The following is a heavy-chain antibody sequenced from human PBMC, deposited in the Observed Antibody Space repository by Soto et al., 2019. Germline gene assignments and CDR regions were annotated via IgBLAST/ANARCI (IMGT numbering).Heavy chain of an antibody. CDR2: INGGNGNT. D-gene: IGHD1-26*01. CDR1: GNTFPNYA. CDR3: ARDDCGYSSSYYIDYFNY. V-gene: IGHV1-3*01. J-gene: IGHJ4*02. Sequence: QVQLVQSGAELKKPGASVRVSCKSSGNTFPNYAIHWVRQAPGQRPEWIGWINGGNGNTYYSENFQGRDTFTRDTYASIVYMELSSLRSEDTAIYYCARDDCGYSSSYYIDYFNYWGQGALVTVSS.